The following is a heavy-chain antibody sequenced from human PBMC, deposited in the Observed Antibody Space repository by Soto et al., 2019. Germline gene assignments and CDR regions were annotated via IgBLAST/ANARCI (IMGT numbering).Heavy chain of an antibody. CDR3: ARVLGVGRDWFDP. Sequence: PSETLSLTCTVSGGSISSYYWSWIRQPPGKGLEWIGYIYCSGSTNYNPSLKSRVTISVDTSKNQFSLKLSSVTAADTAVYYCARVLGVGRDWFDPWGQGTLVTVSS. J-gene: IGHJ5*02. CDR2: IYCSGST. D-gene: IGHD3-16*01. CDR1: GGSISSYY. V-gene: IGHV4-59*01.